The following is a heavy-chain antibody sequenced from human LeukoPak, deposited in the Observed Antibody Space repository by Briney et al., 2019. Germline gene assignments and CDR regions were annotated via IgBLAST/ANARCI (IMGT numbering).Heavy chain of an antibody. CDR3: ARDDMVRGVIIYYYGVDV. J-gene: IGHJ6*04. CDR2: IYHSGST. CDR1: GYSISSGYY. D-gene: IGHD3-10*01. V-gene: IGHV4-38-2*02. Sequence: SETLSLTCAVSGYSISSGYYWGWIRQPPGKGLEWIGSIYHSGSTYYNPSLKSRVTISIDTSKNQFPLKLSSVTAADTAVYYCARDDMVRGVIIYYYGVDVWGKGTTVTVSS.